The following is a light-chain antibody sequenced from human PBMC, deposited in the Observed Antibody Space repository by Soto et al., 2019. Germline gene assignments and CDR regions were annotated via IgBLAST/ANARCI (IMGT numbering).Light chain of an antibody. CDR1: SSDVGGYNY. Sequence: QSALTQPAPVSGSPGQSITISCTGTSSDVGGYNYVSWYQQHPGKAPKLMIYEVSNRPSGVSNRFSGSKSGNTASLTISGLQAEDEADYYCSSYTSSSTLEGYVFGTGTKLTVL. CDR2: EVS. V-gene: IGLV2-14*01. CDR3: SSYTSSSTLEGYV. J-gene: IGLJ1*01.